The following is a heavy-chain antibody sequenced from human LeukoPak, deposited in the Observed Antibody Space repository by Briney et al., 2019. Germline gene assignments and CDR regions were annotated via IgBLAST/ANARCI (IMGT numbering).Heavy chain of an antibody. J-gene: IGHJ5*01. D-gene: IGHD4-17*01. V-gene: IGHV3-48*01. CDR2: ISSSSSTI. CDR3: ARVGYGDSLDS. Sequence: GGSLRLSCTASEFTFSTYSTNWVRQAPGKGLEWLSYISSSSSTIYYADSVKGRFANSRDNAKNSLYLQMNSLRAEDTAVYYCARVGYGDSLDSWGQGTLVTVSS. CDR1: EFTFSTYS.